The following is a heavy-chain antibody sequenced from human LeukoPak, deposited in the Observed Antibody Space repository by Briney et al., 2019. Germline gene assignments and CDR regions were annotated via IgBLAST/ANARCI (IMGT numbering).Heavy chain of an antibody. CDR2: INWNGGST. V-gene: IGHV3-20*04. CDR3: ARDGVLRYFDWLFPYYMDV. Sequence: GGSLRLSCAASGFTFDDYGMSWVRQAPGKGLEWVSGINWNGGSTGYADSVKGRFTISRDNAKNSLYLQMNSLRAEDTAVYYCARDGVLRYFDWLFPYYMDVWGKGTTVTISS. J-gene: IGHJ6*03. D-gene: IGHD3-9*01. CDR1: GFTFDDYG.